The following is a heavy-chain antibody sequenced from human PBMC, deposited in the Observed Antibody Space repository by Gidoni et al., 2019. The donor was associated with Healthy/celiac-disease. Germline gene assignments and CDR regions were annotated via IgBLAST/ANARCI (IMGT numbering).Heavy chain of an antibody. D-gene: IGHD3-22*01. J-gene: IGHJ4*02. Sequence: EVQLVESGGGLVKPGGSLRLSCAASGFTFSYAWMNWVRQAPGKGLEWVGRIKSKTDGGTTDYAAPVKGRFTISRDDSKNTLYLQMNSLKTEDTAVYYCTTDGGSSGYDFDYWGQGTLVTVSS. CDR3: TTDGGSSGYDFDY. CDR1: GFTFSYAW. CDR2: IKSKTDGGTT. V-gene: IGHV3-15*07.